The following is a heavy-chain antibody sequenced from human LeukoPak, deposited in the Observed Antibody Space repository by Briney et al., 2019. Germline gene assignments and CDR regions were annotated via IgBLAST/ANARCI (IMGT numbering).Heavy chain of an antibody. CDR1: GFTFSSYA. CDR2: ISGSGGST. J-gene: IGHJ5*02. V-gene: IGHV3-23*01. Sequence: PGGSLRLSCAASGFTFSSYAMSWVRQAPGRGLEWVSAISGSGGSTYYADSVKGRFTISRDNSKSTLYLQMNSLRAEDTAVYYCAKESRFVVVTASNWFDPWGQGTLVTVSS. D-gene: IGHD2-21*02. CDR3: AKESRFVVVTASNWFDP.